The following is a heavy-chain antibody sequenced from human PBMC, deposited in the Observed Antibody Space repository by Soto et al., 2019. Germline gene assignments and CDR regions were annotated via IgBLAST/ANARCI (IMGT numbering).Heavy chain of an antibody. J-gene: IGHJ6*02. CDR2: IIPIFGTA. D-gene: IGHD4-4*01. CDR1: GGTFSSYA. V-gene: IGHV1-69*01. Sequence: QVQLVQSGAEAKKPGSSVKVSCKASGGTFSSYAISWVRQAPGQGLEWMGGIIPIFGTANYAQKFQGRVTITADESTSTAYMELSSLRSEDTAVYYCARPHDYSNYESGGYYYGMDVWGQGTTVTVSS. CDR3: ARPHDYSNYESGGYYYGMDV.